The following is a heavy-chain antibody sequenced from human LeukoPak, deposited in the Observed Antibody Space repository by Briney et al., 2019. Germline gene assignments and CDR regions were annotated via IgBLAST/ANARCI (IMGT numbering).Heavy chain of an antibody. Sequence: GGSLRLSCAASGFTFSSYAMSWVRQAPGKGLEWVSAISGSGGSTYYADSVKGRFTISRDNSKNTLYLQMNSLRAEHTAVYYCAKPQLLWFGELDYWGQGTLVTVSS. V-gene: IGHV3-23*01. CDR1: GFTFSSYA. CDR2: ISGSGGST. J-gene: IGHJ4*02. D-gene: IGHD3-10*01. CDR3: AKPQLLWFGELDY.